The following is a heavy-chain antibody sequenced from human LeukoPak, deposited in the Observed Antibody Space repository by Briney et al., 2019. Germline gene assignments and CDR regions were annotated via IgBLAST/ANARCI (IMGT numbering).Heavy chain of an antibody. V-gene: IGHV1-3*01. CDR3: ARPPRGGSGSYYSYYYGMDV. CDR1: GYTFTIYA. D-gene: IGHD3-10*01. Sequence: ASVKVSCKASGYTFTIYAIHWVRQAPGQRLEWMGWINAGNGNTKYSQKFQGRVTITRDTSASTAYMELSSLGSEDTAVYYCARPPRGGSGSYYSYYYGMDVWGQGTTVTVSS. J-gene: IGHJ6*02. CDR2: INAGNGNT.